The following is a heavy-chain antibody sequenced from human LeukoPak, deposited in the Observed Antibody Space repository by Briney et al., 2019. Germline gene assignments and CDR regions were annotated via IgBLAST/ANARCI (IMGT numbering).Heavy chain of an antibody. D-gene: IGHD2/OR15-2a*01. V-gene: IGHV3-21*01. CDR2: ISSSSNYI. Sequence: GGSLRLSCAASGFTFSSYEMNWVRQAPGKGLEWVSSISSSSNYIYYADSVKGRFTISRDNAKNSLYLQMKSLRAEDTAVYYCARGKTSQNIVTRKTYNWFDPWGQGTLVTVSS. J-gene: IGHJ5*02. CDR1: GFTFSSYE. CDR3: ARGKTSQNIVTRKTYNWFDP.